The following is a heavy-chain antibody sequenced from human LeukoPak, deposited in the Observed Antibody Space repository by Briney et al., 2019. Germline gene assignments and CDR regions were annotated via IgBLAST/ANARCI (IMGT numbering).Heavy chain of an antibody. J-gene: IGHJ1*01. CDR3: ARGTYYYDSSDYYALYSQH. V-gene: IGHV4-59*01. Sequence: SETLSLTCSVSGGSISNYYWSWIRQPPGKGLEWIGYIYYSGRTNYNPSLMSRVTISVDTSKNQLSLKLSSVTAADTAVYYCARGTYYYDSSDYYALYSQHWGQGTLVTVSS. CDR1: GGSISNYY. CDR2: IYYSGRT. D-gene: IGHD3-22*01.